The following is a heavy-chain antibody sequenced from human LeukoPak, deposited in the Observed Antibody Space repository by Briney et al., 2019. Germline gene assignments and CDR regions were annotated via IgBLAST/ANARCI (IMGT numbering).Heavy chain of an antibody. Sequence: GGSLRLSCAASGFTFSSYAMSWVRQAPGKGLEWVSAISGSGGSTYYADSVKGRFTISRDNSKNTLYLQMNSLRAEDTAVYYCAKGPEGWYDSSGYYGGAPEPIDYWGQGTLVTVSS. CDR3: AKGPEGWYDSSGYYGGAPEPIDY. CDR2: ISGSGGST. V-gene: IGHV3-23*01. CDR1: GFTFSSYA. D-gene: IGHD3-22*01. J-gene: IGHJ4*02.